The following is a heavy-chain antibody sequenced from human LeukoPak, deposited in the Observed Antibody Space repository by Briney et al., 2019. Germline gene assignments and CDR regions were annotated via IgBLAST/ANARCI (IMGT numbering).Heavy chain of an antibody. J-gene: IGHJ3*02. Sequence: GASVKVSCKASGGTFSSYAISWVRQAPGQGLEWMGGIIPIFGTANYAQKFQGRVTITADESTSTAYMELSSLRSEDTAVYYCARARDHATFGYRSGGSCYSHAFDIWGQGTMVTVSS. CDR3: ARARDHATFGYRSGGSCYSHAFDI. CDR1: GGTFSSYA. V-gene: IGHV1-69*13. CDR2: IIPIFGTA. D-gene: IGHD2-15*01.